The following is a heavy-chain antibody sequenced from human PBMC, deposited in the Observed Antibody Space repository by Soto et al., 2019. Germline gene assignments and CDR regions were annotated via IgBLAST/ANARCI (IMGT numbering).Heavy chain of an antibody. V-gene: IGHV4-31*03. CDR1: GDSISRIDYY. D-gene: IGHD5-12*01. CDR3: ARDSGYDSGWFDP. J-gene: IGHJ5*02. Sequence: SETLSLTCSVSGDSISRIDYYWTWIRQHPEKGLEWIGNIYFRGNTYYSPSLESRLTISVDTSKNQFSLKLTSVTAADTAVYYCARDSGYDSGWFDPWGQGTLVTASS. CDR2: IYFRGNT.